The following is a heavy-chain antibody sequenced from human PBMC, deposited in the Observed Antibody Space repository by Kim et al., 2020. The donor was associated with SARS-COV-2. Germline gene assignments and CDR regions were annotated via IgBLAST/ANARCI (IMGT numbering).Heavy chain of an antibody. CDR3: AADPHGAY. Sequence: GGSLRLSCAASGFSFNDAWVSWVRQAPGKGLEWVGRIKSKNDGGTSDDAAHLKGRFIISRDDKKRMLYLQMNNLKTEDTAVYYCAADPHGAYWGQGPLVIVSS. D-gene: IGHD3-16*01. V-gene: IGHV3-15*01. CDR2: IKSKNDGGTS. J-gene: IGHJ4*02. CDR1: GFSFNDAW.